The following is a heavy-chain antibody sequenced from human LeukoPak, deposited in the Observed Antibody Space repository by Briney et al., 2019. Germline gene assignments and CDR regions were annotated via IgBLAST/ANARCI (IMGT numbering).Heavy chain of an antibody. J-gene: IGHJ6*02. D-gene: IGHD4-17*01. V-gene: IGHV4-59*01. Sequence: PSETLSLTCSVSAGSISDFHWGWIRQTPGKGLEWIGHVHSSGSTNYNPSLKSRLTMSVDTSKNQFFLKLNSVTAADTAVYYCATSLTTVTKGLDVWGQGTTIIVSS. CDR1: AGSISDFH. CDR3: ATSLTTVTKGLDV. CDR2: VHSSGST.